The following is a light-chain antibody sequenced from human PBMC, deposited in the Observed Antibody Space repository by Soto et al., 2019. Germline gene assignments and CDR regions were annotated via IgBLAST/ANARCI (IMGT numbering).Light chain of an antibody. CDR3: QSYDSSLSGYV. J-gene: IGLJ1*01. V-gene: IGLV1-40*01. Sequence: QSVLTQPPSVSGAPGQRVTISCTGSSSYIGAGYDVHWYQQLPGTAPKLLLYNDNNRPSGVPDRISGSKSGTSASLAITGLQAEDDADYYCQSYDSSLSGYVFGTGTKLTVL. CDR2: NDN. CDR1: SSYIGAGYD.